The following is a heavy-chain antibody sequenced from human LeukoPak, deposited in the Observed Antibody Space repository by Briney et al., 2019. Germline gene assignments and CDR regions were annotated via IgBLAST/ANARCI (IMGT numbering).Heavy chain of an antibody. CDR3: ARKGRLRAVAGTGVDY. CDR2: IYYSGST. Sequence: PSETLSLTCTVSGGSISSSSYYWGWIRQPPGKGLEWIGSIYYSGSTYYNPSLKSRVTISVDTSKNQFSLKLSSVTPADTAVYYCARKGRLRAVAGTGVDYWGQGTLVTVSS. V-gene: IGHV4-39*01. J-gene: IGHJ4*02. D-gene: IGHD6-19*01. CDR1: GGSISSSSYY.